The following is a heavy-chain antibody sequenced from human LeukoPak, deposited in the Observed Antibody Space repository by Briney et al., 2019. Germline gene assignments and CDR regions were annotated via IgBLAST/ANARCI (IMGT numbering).Heavy chain of an antibody. D-gene: IGHD6-6*01. J-gene: IGHJ4*02. Sequence: GGSLRLSCAASEFTFSTYSMNWVRQAPGKGLEWVSHITSSSSAIYYADSVKGRFSISRDNAKNSLYLQMNSLRAEDTAVYYCARHLYSSSPDWGQGTLVTVSS. V-gene: IGHV3-48*01. CDR2: ITSSSSAI. CDR3: ARHLYSSSPD. CDR1: EFTFSTYS.